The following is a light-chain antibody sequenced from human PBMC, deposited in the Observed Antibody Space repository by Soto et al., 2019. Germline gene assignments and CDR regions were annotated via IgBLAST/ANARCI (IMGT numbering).Light chain of an antibody. V-gene: IGKV1-39*01. CDR2: AAS. J-gene: IGKJ3*01. CDR1: QSISSY. Sequence: IQMTQSPSSLSSSVLDRVTITCRASQSISSYLNWYQQKPGKAPKLLIYAASSLQSGVPSRFSGSGSGTDFTLTISSLQPEDFATYYCQQSYSTPLAFGPGTKVDIK. CDR3: QQSYSTPLA.